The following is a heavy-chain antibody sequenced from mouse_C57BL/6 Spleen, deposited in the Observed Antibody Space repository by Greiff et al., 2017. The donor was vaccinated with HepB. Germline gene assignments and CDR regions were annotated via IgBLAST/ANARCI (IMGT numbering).Heavy chain of an antibody. D-gene: IGHD1-1*01. CDR1: GYTFTSYW. Sequence: QVQLQQSGAELVRPGTSVKLSCKASGYTFTSYWMHWVKQRPGQGLEWIGVIDPSDSYTNYNQKFKGKATLTVDTSSSTAYMQLSSLTSEDSAVYYCARGGLLKGYWGQGTTLTVSS. CDR3: ARGGLLKGY. CDR2: IDPSDSYT. V-gene: IGHV1-59*01. J-gene: IGHJ2*01.